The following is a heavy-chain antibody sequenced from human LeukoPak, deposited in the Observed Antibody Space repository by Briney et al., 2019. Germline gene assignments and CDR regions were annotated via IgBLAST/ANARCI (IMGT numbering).Heavy chain of an antibody. J-gene: IGHJ5*02. V-gene: IGHV3-23*01. CDR2: ISRSGGST. Sequence: GGSLRLSCAASGFTFSTNATSWVRQAPGKGLEWVSGISRSGGSTYYADSVKGRFTISRDNSKNTLYLQMNSLRGEDTAVYYCAKTGSTVTALNWFDHWGQGTLVTVSS. CDR3: AKTGSTVTALNWFDH. CDR1: GFTFSTNA. D-gene: IGHD4-17*01.